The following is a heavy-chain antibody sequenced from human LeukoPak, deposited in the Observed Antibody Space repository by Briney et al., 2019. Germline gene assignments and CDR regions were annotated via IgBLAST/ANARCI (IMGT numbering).Heavy chain of an antibody. CDR2: ISAYNGNT. V-gene: IGHV1-18*01. J-gene: IGHJ4*02. Sequence: ASVTVSCTASGYTFTSYGISWVRQAPGQGLEWMGWISAYNGNTNYAQNLQGRVTMTTDTSTSTTYMELRSLRSDDTAVYYYARVEYSYAIDYWGQGTLVTVSS. CDR1: GYTFTSYG. D-gene: IGHD5-18*01. CDR3: ARVEYSYAIDY.